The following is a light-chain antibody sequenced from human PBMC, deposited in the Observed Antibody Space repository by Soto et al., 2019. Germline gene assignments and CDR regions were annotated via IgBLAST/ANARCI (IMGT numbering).Light chain of an antibody. V-gene: IGKV3D-15*01. CDR1: QSVSTN. Sequence: EVVMTQSPATLSVSPGERATVSCRAIQSVSTNLAWYQQRPGQAPRLLIYDASTRATGIPARFSGSGSGTEFTLTLTSLQSEDFGFYYCQQYNNWPRTFGQGTELLIK. CDR3: QQYNNWPRT. CDR2: DAS. J-gene: IGKJ2*01.